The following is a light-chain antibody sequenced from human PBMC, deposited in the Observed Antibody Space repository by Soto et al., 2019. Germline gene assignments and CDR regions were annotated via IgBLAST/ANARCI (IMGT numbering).Light chain of an antibody. J-gene: IGKJ2*01. CDR2: GIS. CDR3: QQYITLPHT. Sequence: ENVLTQSPGTLSLSPGERATLSCRASQSVTNNFFAWYQQKPGQAPRLLIYGISSRATGIPDRFSGSGSGTDFTLTNSRLEPEDFVVYYCQQYITLPHTFGQGTKLEVK. CDR1: QSVTNNF. V-gene: IGKV3-20*01.